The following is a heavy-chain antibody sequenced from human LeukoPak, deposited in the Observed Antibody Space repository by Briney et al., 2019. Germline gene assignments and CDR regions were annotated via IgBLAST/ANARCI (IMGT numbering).Heavy chain of an antibody. J-gene: IGHJ4*02. Sequence: GGSLRLSCAASGFTFRSYWMHWVRQAPGKGLVWVSHINNDESTTTYADSVKGRFTISRDNAENTLYLQMNSLRVEDTAVYYCATSYNWNEFDFWGQGTLVTVSS. CDR1: GFTFRSYW. D-gene: IGHD1-20*01. V-gene: IGHV3-74*01. CDR3: ATSYNWNEFDF. CDR2: INNDESTT.